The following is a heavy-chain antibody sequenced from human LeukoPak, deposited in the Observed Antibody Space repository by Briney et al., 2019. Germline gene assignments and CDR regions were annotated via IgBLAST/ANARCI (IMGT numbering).Heavy chain of an antibody. J-gene: IGHJ5*02. CDR1: GFTFSSYS. Sequence: GGSLRLSCAASGFTFSSYSMNWVRQAPGKGLEWVSAISGSGGSTYYADSVKGRFTISRDNSKNTLYLQMNSLRAEDTAVYYCAKKTNDYVNWFDPWGQGTLVTVSS. V-gene: IGHV3-23*01. CDR2: ISGSGGST. CDR3: AKKTNDYVNWFDP. D-gene: IGHD3-16*01.